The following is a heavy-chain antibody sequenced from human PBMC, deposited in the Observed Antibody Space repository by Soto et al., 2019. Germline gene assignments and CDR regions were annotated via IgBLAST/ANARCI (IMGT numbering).Heavy chain of an antibody. CDR2: FYHSGNS. V-gene: IGHV4-59*01. CDR1: GGSIRSYY. J-gene: IGHJ6*02. D-gene: IGHD5-18*01. Sequence: SETLSLTCRVSGGSIRSYYWSWIRQSPEKGLEWIGYFYHSGNSNYNPSLKSRVTISVDTSKNQLSLSLRSVTAADTAVYFCARISSVDPYGYVNGALDVWGQGTMGTSP. CDR3: ARISSVDPYGYVNGALDV.